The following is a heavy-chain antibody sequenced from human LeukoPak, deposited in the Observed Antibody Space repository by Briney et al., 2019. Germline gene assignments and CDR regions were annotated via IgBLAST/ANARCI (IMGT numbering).Heavy chain of an antibody. Sequence: SQTLSLTCTVSGGSISSGDYYWSWIRQPPGKGPEWVGYIYYSGSTYYNPSLKSRVTISVDTSKNQFSLKLSSVTAADTAVYYCARAHFYDFWSGYYYFDYWGQGTLVTVSS. CDR2: IYYSGST. CDR1: GGSISSGDYY. D-gene: IGHD3-3*01. J-gene: IGHJ4*02. V-gene: IGHV4-30-4*08. CDR3: ARAHFYDFWSGYYYFDY.